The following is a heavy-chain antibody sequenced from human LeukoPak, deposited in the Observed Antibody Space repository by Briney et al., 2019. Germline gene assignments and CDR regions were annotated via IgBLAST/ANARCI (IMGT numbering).Heavy chain of an antibody. Sequence: PSETPSLTCTVSGGSISPLYWGWIRQAPGKGLEFIGYIYFSGSTNFNPSLKSRVTLSVDTSKSQISLKLTSVTAADTAVYYCARGGVAAKYYFDFWGQGTLVTVSS. CDR1: GGSISPLY. D-gene: IGHD3-10*01. CDR3: ARGGVAAKYYFDF. V-gene: IGHV4-59*11. CDR2: IYFSGST. J-gene: IGHJ4*02.